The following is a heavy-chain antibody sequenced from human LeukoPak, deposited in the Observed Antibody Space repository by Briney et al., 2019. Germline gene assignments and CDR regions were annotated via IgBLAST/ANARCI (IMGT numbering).Heavy chain of an antibody. CDR2: ITPIFGTA. J-gene: IGHJ3*02. CDR3: AREVHGGDCYAFDI. V-gene: IGHV1-69*05. Sequence: GASVKASCKASGGTFSSYATSWVRQAPGQGLEWMGGITPIFGTANYAQKFQGRVTITTDESRSTAYMELSSLRSEDTAVYYCAREVHGGDCYAFDIWGQGTMVTVSS. CDR1: GGTFSSYA. D-gene: IGHD2-21*02.